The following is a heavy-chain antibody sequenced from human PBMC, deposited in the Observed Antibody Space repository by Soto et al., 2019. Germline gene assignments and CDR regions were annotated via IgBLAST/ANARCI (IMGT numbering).Heavy chain of an antibody. J-gene: IGHJ4*02. CDR1: GGSFSGYY. D-gene: IGHD4-17*01. V-gene: IGHV4-34*01. CDR2: INHSGST. Sequence: PSETLSLTCAVYGGSFSGYYWSWIRQPPGKGLDWIGEINHSGSTNYNPSLKSRVTISVDTSKNQFSLKLSSVTAADTAVYYCARASTTVTTLDYWGQGTLVTVSS. CDR3: ARASTTVTTLDY.